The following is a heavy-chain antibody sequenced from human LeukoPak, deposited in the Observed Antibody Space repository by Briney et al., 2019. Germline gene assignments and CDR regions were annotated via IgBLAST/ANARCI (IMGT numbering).Heavy chain of an antibody. CDR2: IYYSGST. V-gene: IGHV4-59*12. Sequence: SETLSLTCTVSGGSISSYYWSWIRQPPGKGLEWIGYIYYSGSTNYNPSLKSRVTISVDTSKNQFSLKLSSVTAADTAVYYCARISLSGYCSSTSCYEPSDFDYWGQGTLVTVSS. D-gene: IGHD2-2*01. CDR3: ARISLSGYCSSTSCYEPSDFDY. J-gene: IGHJ4*02. CDR1: GGSISSYY.